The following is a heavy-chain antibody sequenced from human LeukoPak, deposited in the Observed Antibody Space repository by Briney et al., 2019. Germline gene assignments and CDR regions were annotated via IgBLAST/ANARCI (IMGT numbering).Heavy chain of an antibody. J-gene: IGHJ4*02. V-gene: IGHV3-66*01. CDR3: ARDTWNDVFDY. D-gene: IGHD1-1*01. Sequence: GGSLRLSCAASGLTVSSNYMSWVRQAPGKGLEWVSVIYSGGSTYYADSVKGRFTISRDNSKNTLYLQMNSLRAEDTAVYYCARDTWNDVFDYWGQGTLVTVSS. CDR2: IYSGGST. CDR1: GLTVSSNY.